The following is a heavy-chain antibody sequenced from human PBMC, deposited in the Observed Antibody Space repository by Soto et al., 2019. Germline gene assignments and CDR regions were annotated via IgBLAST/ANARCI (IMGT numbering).Heavy chain of an antibody. CDR3: ARADIVLVPAALSFDY. Sequence: PSETLSLTCTVSGGSISSYYWSWIRQPPGKGLEWIGYIYYSGSTNYNPSLKSRVTISVDTSKNQFSLKLSSVTAADTAVYYCARADIVLVPAALSFDYWGQGTLVTVSS. CDR2: IYYSGST. V-gene: IGHV4-59*01. CDR1: GGSISSYY. J-gene: IGHJ4*02. D-gene: IGHD2-2*01.